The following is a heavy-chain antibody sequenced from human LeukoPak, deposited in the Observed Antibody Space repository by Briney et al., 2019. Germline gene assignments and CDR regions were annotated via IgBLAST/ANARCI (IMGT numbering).Heavy chain of an antibody. CDR2: MNPSGST. Sequence: SETLSLTCAVYGGSFSGYYWTWIRQTPEKGLEWIGEMNPSGSTNYNPSLKSQVTISVDTSKNQFSLELSSVTAADTAVYYCARGRQDVTMIVVVMTAISYYLDVWGKGTT. CDR1: GGSFSGYY. J-gene: IGHJ6*03. D-gene: IGHD3-22*01. V-gene: IGHV4-34*01. CDR3: ARGRQDVTMIVVVMTAISYYLDV.